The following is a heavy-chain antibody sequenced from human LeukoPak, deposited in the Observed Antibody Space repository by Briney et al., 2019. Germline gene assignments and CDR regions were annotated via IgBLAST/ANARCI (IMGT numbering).Heavy chain of an antibody. D-gene: IGHD2-2*01. J-gene: IGHJ4*02. V-gene: IGHV3-21*01. CDR2: ISSSSSYI. Sequence: GGSLRLSCAASGFTFSSYSMNWVRQAPGKGLEWVSSISSSSSYIYYADSVKGRFTVSRDNAKNSLYLQMNSLRAEDTAVYYCARRRVFDIVVVPAALDYWGQGTLVTVSS. CDR1: GFTFSSYS. CDR3: ARRRVFDIVVVPAALDY.